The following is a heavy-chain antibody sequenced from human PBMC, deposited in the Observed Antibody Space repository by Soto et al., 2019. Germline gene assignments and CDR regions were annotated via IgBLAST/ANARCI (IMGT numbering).Heavy chain of an antibody. Sequence: SVKVSCKASGGTFSSYAISWVRQAPGQGLEWMGGIIPIFGTANYAQKFQGRVTITADESTSTAYMELSSLRSEDTAVYYCARARLYDSSGYYYETFDYWGQGTLVTVSS. CDR2: IIPIFGTA. CDR3: ARARLYDSSGYYYETFDY. J-gene: IGHJ4*02. CDR1: GGTFSSYA. V-gene: IGHV1-69*13. D-gene: IGHD3-22*01.